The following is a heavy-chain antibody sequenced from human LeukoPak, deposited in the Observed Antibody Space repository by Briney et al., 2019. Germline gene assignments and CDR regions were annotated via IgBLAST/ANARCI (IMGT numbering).Heavy chain of an antibody. V-gene: IGHV4-30-4*01. CDR1: GGSISSGDYY. J-gene: IGHJ4*02. D-gene: IGHD3-16*02. Sequence: SQALSLTCTVSGGSISSGDYYWSWIRQPPGKGLEWIGYIYYSGSTYYNPSLKSRVTISVDTSKNQFSLKLSSVTAADTAVYYCARVVLRLGELSFDYWGQGTLVTVSS. CDR2: IYYSGST. CDR3: ARVVLRLGELSFDY.